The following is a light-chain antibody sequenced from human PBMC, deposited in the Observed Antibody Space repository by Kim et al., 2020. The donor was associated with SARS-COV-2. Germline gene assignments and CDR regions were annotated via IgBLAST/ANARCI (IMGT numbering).Light chain of an antibody. CDR1: QTVSSK. CDR3: QQYSSCPLT. Sequence: EIVMTQSPATLSVSPGERATLSCRASQTVSSKLAWYQQKPGQAPRLLIYGASTRATGIPARFSGSGSETEFTLTISSLQSEDFAVYFCQQYSSCPLTFGGGTKVDIK. CDR2: GAS. V-gene: IGKV3-15*01. J-gene: IGKJ4*01.